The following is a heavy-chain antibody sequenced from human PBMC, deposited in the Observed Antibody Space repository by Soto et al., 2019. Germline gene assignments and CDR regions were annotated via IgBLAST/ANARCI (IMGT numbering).Heavy chain of an antibody. CDR3: AGQMGGENYYSLTGAFDI. CDR1: GGSISSYY. D-gene: IGHD3-9*01. CDR2: IYYSGST. V-gene: IGHV4-59*08. J-gene: IGHJ3*02. Sequence: SETLSLTCTVSGGSISSYYWSWIRQPPGKGLEWIGYIYYSGSTNYNPSLKSRVTISVDTSKNQFSMKLISVTAADTAVEYWAGQMGGENYYSLTGAFDIWGQGTMVTVSS.